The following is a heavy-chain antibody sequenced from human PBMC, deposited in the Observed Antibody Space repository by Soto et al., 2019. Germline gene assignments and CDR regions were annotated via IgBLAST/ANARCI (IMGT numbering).Heavy chain of an antibody. CDR2: ISGSGGST. Sequence: GGSLRLSCAASGFTFSSYAMSWVRQAPGKGLEWVSAISGSGGSTYYADSVKGRFTISRDNSKNTLYLQMNSLRAEDTAVYYCAKYIVVVPAATSWFDPWGQGTLVTVSS. CDR1: GFTFSSYA. D-gene: IGHD2-2*01. V-gene: IGHV3-23*01. CDR3: AKYIVVVPAATSWFDP. J-gene: IGHJ5*02.